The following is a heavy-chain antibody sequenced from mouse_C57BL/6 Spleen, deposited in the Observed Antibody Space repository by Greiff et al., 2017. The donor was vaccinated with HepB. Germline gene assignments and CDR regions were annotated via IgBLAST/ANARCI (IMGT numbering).Heavy chain of an antibody. Sequence: EVKLVESGPGLVKPSQSLSLTCSVTGYSITSGYYWNWIRQFPGNNLEWMGYISYDGSNNYNPSLKNRISITRDTSKNQFFLKLNSVTTEDTATYYCARDYDYGGDFDYWGQGTTLTVSS. J-gene: IGHJ2*01. CDR2: ISYDGSN. CDR3: ARDYDYGGDFDY. CDR1: GYSITSGYY. D-gene: IGHD2-4*01. V-gene: IGHV3-6*01.